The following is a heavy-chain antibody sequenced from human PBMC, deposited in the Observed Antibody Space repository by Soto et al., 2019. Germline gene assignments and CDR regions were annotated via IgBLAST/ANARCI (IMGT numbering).Heavy chain of an antibody. Sequence: GGSLRLSCAASGFTFSSYAMSWVRQAPGKGLEWVSAISGSGGSTYYADSVKGRFTISRDNSKNTLYLQMNSLRAEDTAVYYCAKDVYGDSWYYYYGMDVWGQGTTVTVSS. D-gene: IGHD4-17*01. CDR2: ISGSGGST. CDR1: GFTFSSYA. V-gene: IGHV3-23*01. CDR3: AKDVYGDSWYYYYGMDV. J-gene: IGHJ6*02.